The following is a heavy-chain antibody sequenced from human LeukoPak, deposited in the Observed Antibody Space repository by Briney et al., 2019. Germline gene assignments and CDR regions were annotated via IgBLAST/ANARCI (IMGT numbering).Heavy chain of an antibody. Sequence: PGRSLRLSCAASGFMFGNYGMHWVRQAPGQGLEWVALIWYDGSKKYYADSVKGRFTVSRDNSENTLCLQMNSLRADDTAVYYCARGLQPPVLYGMDVWGQGTTVTVSS. V-gene: IGHV3-33*01. CDR3: ARGLQPPVLYGMDV. CDR2: IWYDGSKK. CDR1: GFMFGNYG. D-gene: IGHD4-11*01. J-gene: IGHJ6*02.